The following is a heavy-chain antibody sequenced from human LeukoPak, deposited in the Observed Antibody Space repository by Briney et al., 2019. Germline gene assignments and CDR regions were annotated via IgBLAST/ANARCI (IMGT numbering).Heavy chain of an antibody. J-gene: IGHJ6*03. Sequence: PGGSLRLSCAVSGFTFSDYYMSWIRQAPGKGLEWVSYISSSGSTIYFADSVKGRFTISRDNAKNSLYLQMNSLRAEDTAVYYCARRLPSSSWPGNYYYYYMDVWGKGTTVTVSS. CDR1: GFTFSDYY. CDR3: ARRLPSSSWPGNYYYYYMDV. D-gene: IGHD6-6*01. V-gene: IGHV3-11*01. CDR2: ISSSGSTI.